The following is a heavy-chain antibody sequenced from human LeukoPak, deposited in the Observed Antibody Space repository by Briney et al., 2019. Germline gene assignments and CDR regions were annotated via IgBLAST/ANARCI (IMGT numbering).Heavy chain of an antibody. D-gene: IGHD1-26*01. Sequence: GASVKVSCKASGYTFTSCYMHWVRQAPGQGLEWMGIINPSGGSTSYAQKFQGRVTMTRDTSTSTVYMELSSLRSEDTAVYYCARAFWGEWELPTAFDYWGQGTLVTVSS. CDR3: ARAFWGEWELPTAFDY. CDR1: GYTFTSCY. CDR2: INPSGGST. V-gene: IGHV1-46*01. J-gene: IGHJ4*02.